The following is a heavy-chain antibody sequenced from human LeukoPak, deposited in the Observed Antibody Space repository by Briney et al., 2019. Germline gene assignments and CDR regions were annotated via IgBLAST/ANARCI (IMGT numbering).Heavy chain of an antibody. V-gene: IGHV3-43*02. D-gene: IGHD3-10*01. CDR1: GFTFDDYA. CDR2: ISGDGGST. J-gene: IGHJ4*02. CDR3: AKARRDGYGSGSRNFDY. Sequence: PGGSLRLSCAASGFTFDDYAMHWVRQAPGKGLEWVSLISGDGGSTYYADSVKGRFTISRDNSKNSLYLQMNSLRTEDTALYYCAKARRDGYGSGSRNFDYWGQGTLVTVSS.